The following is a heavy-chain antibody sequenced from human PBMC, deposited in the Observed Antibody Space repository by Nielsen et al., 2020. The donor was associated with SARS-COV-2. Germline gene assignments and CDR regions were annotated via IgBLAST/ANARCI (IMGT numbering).Heavy chain of an antibody. CDR1: GFTFDDYG. CDR3: ARIGYCSGGSCYSYYYYGMDV. J-gene: IGHJ6*02. CDR2: INWNGGST. D-gene: IGHD2-15*01. Sequence: GESLKISCAASGFTFDDYGMSWVRQAPGKGLEWVSGINWNGGSTGYADSVKGRFTISGDNSKNTLYLQMNSLRAEDTAVYYCARIGYCSGGSCYSYYYYGMDVWGQGTTVTVSS. V-gene: IGHV3-20*04.